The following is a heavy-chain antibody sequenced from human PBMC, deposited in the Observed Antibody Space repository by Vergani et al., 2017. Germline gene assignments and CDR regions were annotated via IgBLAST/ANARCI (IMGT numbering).Heavy chain of an antibody. CDR2: IWYDGSNK. D-gene: IGHD1-20*01. CDR3: ARGITGTPYAFDI. Sequence: QVQLVESGGGVVQPGRSLRLSCAASGFTFSSYGMHWVRQAPGKGLEWVAVIWYDGSNKYYADSVKGRFTISRDNSKNTLYLQMNCLRAEDTAVYYCARGITGTPYAFDIWGQGTMVTVSS. CDR1: GFTFSSYG. J-gene: IGHJ3*02. V-gene: IGHV3-33*01.